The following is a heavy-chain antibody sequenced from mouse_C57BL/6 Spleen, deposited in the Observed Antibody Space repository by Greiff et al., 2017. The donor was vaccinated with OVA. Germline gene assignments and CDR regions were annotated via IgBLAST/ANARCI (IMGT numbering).Heavy chain of an antibody. J-gene: IGHJ1*03. CDR1: GFTFSSYT. V-gene: IGHV5-9*01. CDR3: ARHAGDYWYFDV. Sequence: EVQLVESGGGLVKPGGSLKLSCAASGFTFSSYTMSWVRQTPEKRLEWVATISGGGGNTYYPDSVKGRFTISRDNAKNTLYLQMSSLRSEDTALYYCARHAGDYWYFDVWGTGTTVTVSS. CDR2: ISGGGGNT. D-gene: IGHD2-13*01.